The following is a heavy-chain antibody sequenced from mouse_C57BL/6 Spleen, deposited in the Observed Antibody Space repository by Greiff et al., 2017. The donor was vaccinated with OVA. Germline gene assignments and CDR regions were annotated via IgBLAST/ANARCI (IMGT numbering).Heavy chain of an antibody. CDR3: ASPITTVVDY. CDR1: GYTFTSYW. Sequence: QVQLQQPGAELVKPGASVKLSCKASGYTFTSYWMHWVKQRPGQGLEWIGMIHPNSGSTNYNEKFKSKATLTVDKSSSTAYMQLSSLTSEDSAVYYCASPITTVVDYWGQGTTLTVSS. J-gene: IGHJ2*01. V-gene: IGHV1-64*01. CDR2: IHPNSGST. D-gene: IGHD1-1*01.